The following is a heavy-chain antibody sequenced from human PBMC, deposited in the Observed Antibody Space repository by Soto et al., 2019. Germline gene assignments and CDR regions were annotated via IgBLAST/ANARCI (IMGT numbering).Heavy chain of an antibody. D-gene: IGHD2-21*02. J-gene: IGHJ6*02. V-gene: IGHV2-5*02. CDR1: GLSLRTTGVG. CDR3: VQSGWGGDCLEIYSSHAYHGLDV. Sequence: QVTLKESGPTLVKPTQTLTLTCTVSGLSLRTTGVGVGWVRQPPGKALEWLALLYWDDDKRYIPSLRSRLTSDNDISEKQVFLTMTNMDTEDTATYYCVQSGWGGDCLEIYSSHAYHGLDVWGQGTTVTVSS. CDR2: LYWDDDK.